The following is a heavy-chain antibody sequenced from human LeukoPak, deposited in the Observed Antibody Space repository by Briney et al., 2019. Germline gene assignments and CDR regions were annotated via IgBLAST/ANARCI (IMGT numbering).Heavy chain of an antibody. Sequence: AASVKVSCKASGGTFSSYAISWVRQAPGQGLEWMGGIIPIFGTANYAQKFQGRVTITADKSTSTAYMELSSLRSEDTAVYYCATLCCGSYYMDVWGKGTTVTVSS. CDR1: GGTFSSYA. CDR2: IIPIFGTA. D-gene: IGHD2-15*01. CDR3: ATLCCGSYYMDV. J-gene: IGHJ6*03. V-gene: IGHV1-69*06.